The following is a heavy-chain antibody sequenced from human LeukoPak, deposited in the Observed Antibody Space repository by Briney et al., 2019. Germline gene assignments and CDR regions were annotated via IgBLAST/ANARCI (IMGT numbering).Heavy chain of an antibody. Sequence: SETLSLTCTVSGGSISSSNYYWGWVRQPPGKGLEWVATIYYTGNTYYNPSLKSRVTISVDTSKNQFSLKLSSVTAADTAVYYCARGSAIITIFGVVAANNWFDPWGQGTLVTVSS. CDR2: IYYTGNT. CDR1: GGSISSSNYY. V-gene: IGHV4-39*01. CDR3: ARGSAIITIFGVVAANNWFDP. D-gene: IGHD3-3*01. J-gene: IGHJ5*02.